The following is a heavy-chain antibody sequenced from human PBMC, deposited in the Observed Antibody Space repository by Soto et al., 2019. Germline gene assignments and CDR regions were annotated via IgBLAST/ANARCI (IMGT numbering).Heavy chain of an antibody. D-gene: IGHD2-21*01. CDR2: ISSRSTTI. CDR1: GYTFNTYS. V-gene: IGHV3-48*02. J-gene: IGHJ5*02. CDR3: ARTLFGGASNWFAP. Sequence: GGSLRLSCAASGYTFNTYSMSWVRQAPGKGLEWVSYISSRSTTIYYADSVKGRFTISRDNAKNSLFLQMNSLRDDDTAIYYCARTLFGGASNWFAPWGQGTLVTVSS.